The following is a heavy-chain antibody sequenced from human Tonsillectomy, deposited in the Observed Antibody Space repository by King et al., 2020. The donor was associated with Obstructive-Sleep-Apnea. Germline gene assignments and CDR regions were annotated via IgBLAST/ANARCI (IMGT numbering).Heavy chain of an antibody. V-gene: IGHV4-59*08. J-gene: IGHJ6*02. CDR1: GDSISSYY. Sequence: VQLQESGPGLVKPSETLSLTCTVSGDSISSYYWSWIRQPPGKGLEWIGYFYYRGSTKYNPSLKSRVTISGDTSKNQFSLKLGSVTAADTAVYYCARNTEHYYYYGMDVWGQGTTVTVSS. D-gene: IGHD1-26*01. CDR2: FYYRGST. CDR3: ARNTEHYYYYGMDV.